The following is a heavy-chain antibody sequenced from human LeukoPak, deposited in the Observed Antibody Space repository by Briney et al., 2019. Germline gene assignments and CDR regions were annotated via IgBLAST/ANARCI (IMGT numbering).Heavy chain of an antibody. J-gene: IGHJ5*02. CDR3: ARDSSGWYGWFDP. CDR2: IYSGGST. D-gene: IGHD6-19*01. Sequence: GGSLRLSCAGSGFTVSSNYMSWVRQAPGKGLEWVSVIYSGGSTYYADSVKGRFTISRDNSKNTLYLQMNSLRAEDTAVYYCARDSSGWYGWFDPWGQGTLFTVSS. CDR1: GFTVSSNY. V-gene: IGHV3-53*01.